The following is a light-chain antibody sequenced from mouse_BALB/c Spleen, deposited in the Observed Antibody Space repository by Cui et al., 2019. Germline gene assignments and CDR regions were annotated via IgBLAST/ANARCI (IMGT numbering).Light chain of an antibody. CDR1: SSVSY. J-gene: IGKJ1*01. CDR3: HQWSSYPS. CDR2: STS. V-gene: IGKV4-80*01. Sequence: QIVLTQSPAIMSASLGEEITLTCSASSSVSYMHWYQQKSRTSPKLLIYSTSHLASGVPSRFSGSGSGTFYSLTISRVEAEDAADYYCHQWSSYPSFGGGTKLEIK.